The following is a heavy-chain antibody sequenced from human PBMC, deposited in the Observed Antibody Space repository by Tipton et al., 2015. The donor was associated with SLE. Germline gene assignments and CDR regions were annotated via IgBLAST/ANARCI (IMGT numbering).Heavy chain of an antibody. J-gene: IGHJ3*02. CDR1: GGSISSSSYL. Sequence: TLSLTCTVSGGSISSSSYLWGWIRQPPGKGLEWIGSIHYSGRTYYNPSLKSPVTISVDTSKNQFSLKLSSVTAADTAAYYCAREGDAFDIWGQGTMVTVSS. CDR2: IHYSGRT. V-gene: IGHV4-39*07. CDR3: AREGDAFDI.